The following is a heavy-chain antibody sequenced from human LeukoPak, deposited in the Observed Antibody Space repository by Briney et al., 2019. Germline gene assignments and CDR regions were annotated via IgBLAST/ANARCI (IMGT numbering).Heavy chain of an antibody. D-gene: IGHD3-3*01. Sequence: ATVKISCKVSAYTFTDYYMHWVQQAPGKGLELMGLVDPDDGDTINAEKSQGRGTITASKYTDTAYMELSSLRSEDTAVYYCATENIRFRKTMDVWGKGTTVTVSS. CDR2: VDPDDGDT. CDR3: ATENIRFRKTMDV. CDR1: AYTFTDYY. V-gene: IGHV1-69-2*01. J-gene: IGHJ6*03.